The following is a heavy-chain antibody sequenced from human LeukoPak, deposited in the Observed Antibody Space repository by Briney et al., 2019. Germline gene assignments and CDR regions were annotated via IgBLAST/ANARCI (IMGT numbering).Heavy chain of an antibody. D-gene: IGHD5-18*01. J-gene: IGHJ3*02. CDR3: ARDLRGYNAFDI. CDR2: IYYSGRP. V-gene: IGHV4-39*07. CDR1: DGSISSSRYY. Sequence: SETLSLTCTVSDGSISSSRYYWGWIRQPPGKGLEWIGSIYYSGRPYYNPSLKSPVTISVDTSKSPFSLKVPSVTAADTAVYYCARDLRGYNAFDIWGQRAMVTVFS.